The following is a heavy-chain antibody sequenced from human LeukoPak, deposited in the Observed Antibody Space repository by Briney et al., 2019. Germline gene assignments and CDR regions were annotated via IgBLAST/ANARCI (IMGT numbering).Heavy chain of an antibody. CDR1: GYTFTSYG. CDR3: ARDLAPGIAAAGVLWFDP. D-gene: IGHD6-13*01. Sequence: VASVKVSCKASGYTFTSYGISWVRQAPGQGLEWMGWISAYNGNTNYAQKLQGRVTMTTDTSTSTAYMELRSLRSDDTAVYYCARDLAPGIAAAGVLWFDPWGQGTLVTVSS. CDR2: ISAYNGNT. J-gene: IGHJ5*02. V-gene: IGHV1-18*01.